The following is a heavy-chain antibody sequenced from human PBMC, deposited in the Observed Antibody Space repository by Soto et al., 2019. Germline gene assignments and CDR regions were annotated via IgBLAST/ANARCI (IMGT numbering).Heavy chain of an antibody. D-gene: IGHD3-10*01. CDR2: IYYSGST. V-gene: IGHV4-31*03. CDR1: GGSISSGGYY. Sequence: QVQLQESGPGLVKPSQTLSLTCTVSGGSISSGGYYWSWIRQHPGKGLEWIGYIYYSGSTYYNPSLKSRVTISVDTSKNQFSLKLSSVTAADTAVYYCARSTNYYGSGSYHWFDPWGQGTLVTVSS. CDR3: ARSTNYYGSGSYHWFDP. J-gene: IGHJ5*02.